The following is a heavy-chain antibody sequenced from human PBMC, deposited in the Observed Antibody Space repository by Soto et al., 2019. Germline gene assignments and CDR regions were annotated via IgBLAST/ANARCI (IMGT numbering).Heavy chain of an antibody. Sequence: GGSLRLSCAASGFTFSSYAMHWVRQAPGKELEWVAVIYYDGSNKYYVDSVKGRFTISRDNSKNTLYLQMNSLRAEDTAVYYCARAYCSGGICYYYFDYWGQGTLVTVSS. V-gene: IGHV3-33*01. J-gene: IGHJ4*02. D-gene: IGHD2-15*01. CDR1: GFTFSSYA. CDR3: ARAYCSGGICYYYFDY. CDR2: IYYDGSNK.